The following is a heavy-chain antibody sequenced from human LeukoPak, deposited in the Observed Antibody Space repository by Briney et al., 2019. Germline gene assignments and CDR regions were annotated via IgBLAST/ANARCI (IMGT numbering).Heavy chain of an antibody. Sequence: SETLSLTCAVYGGSFSGYYWSWIRQPPGKGLEWIGEINHSGSTNYNPSLKSRVTISVDTSKNQFSLKLSSVTAADTAVYYCARGDGRDGYRGRLDYWGQGTLVTVSS. CDR2: INHSGST. J-gene: IGHJ4*02. CDR3: ARGDGRDGYRGRLDY. CDR1: GGSFSGYY. V-gene: IGHV4-34*01. D-gene: IGHD5-24*01.